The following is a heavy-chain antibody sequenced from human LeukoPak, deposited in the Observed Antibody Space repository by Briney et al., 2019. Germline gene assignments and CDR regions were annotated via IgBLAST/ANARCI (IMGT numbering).Heavy chain of an antibody. CDR2: ISGSGGST. Sequence: GGSLRLSCAASGFTFSSYAMSWVRQAPGKGLEWVSAISGSGGSTHYADSVKGRFTISRDNSKNTLYLQMNSLRAEDTAVYYCAKVLREWELLQGYNYWGQGTLVTVSS. CDR1: GFTFSSYA. V-gene: IGHV3-23*01. J-gene: IGHJ4*02. D-gene: IGHD1-26*01. CDR3: AKVLREWELLQGYNY.